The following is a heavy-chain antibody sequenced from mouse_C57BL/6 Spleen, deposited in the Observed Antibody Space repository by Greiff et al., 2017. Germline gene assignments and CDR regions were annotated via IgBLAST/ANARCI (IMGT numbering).Heavy chain of an antibody. J-gene: IGHJ2*01. D-gene: IGHD2-3*01. CDR3: ASDGYYIDY. V-gene: IGHV1-82*01. CDR1: GYAFSSSW. Sequence: QVQLKESGPELVKPGASVKISCKASGYAFSSSWMNWVKQRPGKGLEWIGRIYPGDGDTNYNGKFKGKATLTADKSSSAAYMQLSSLTTEDSAVYVCASDGYYIDYWGQGTTLTVSS. CDR2: IYPGDGDT.